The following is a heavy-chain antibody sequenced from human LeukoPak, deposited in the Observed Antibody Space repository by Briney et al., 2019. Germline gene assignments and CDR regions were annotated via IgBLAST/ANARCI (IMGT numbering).Heavy chain of an antibody. CDR3: ARYPSPTSTSHLRREYYYCGMDV. D-gene: IGHD2-2*01. CDR2: MNPNSGNT. V-gene: IGHV1-8*01. Sequence: ASVKVSCKASGYTFTSYDINWVRQATGQGLEWMGWMNPNSGNTGYAQKFQGRVTMTRNTSISTAYMELSSLRSEDTAVYYCARYPSPTSTSHLRREYYYCGMDVWGQGTTVTVSS. CDR1: GYTFTSYD. J-gene: IGHJ6*02.